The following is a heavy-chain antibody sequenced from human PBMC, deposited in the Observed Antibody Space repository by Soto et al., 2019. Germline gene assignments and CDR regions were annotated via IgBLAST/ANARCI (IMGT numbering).Heavy chain of an antibody. Sequence: KTSETLSLTCAVSGYSISSGYYWGWIRQPPGKGLEWIGSIYHSGSTYYNPSLKSRVTISVDTSKNQFSLKLSSVTAADTAVYYCARISGWLHQNFDPWGQGTLVTVSS. J-gene: IGHJ5*02. CDR2: IYHSGST. V-gene: IGHV4-38-2*01. CDR3: ARISGWLHQNFDP. CDR1: GYSISSGYY. D-gene: IGHD5-12*01.